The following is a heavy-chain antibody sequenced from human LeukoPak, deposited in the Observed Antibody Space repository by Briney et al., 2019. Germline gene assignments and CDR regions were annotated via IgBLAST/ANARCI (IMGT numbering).Heavy chain of an antibody. Sequence: GGSLRLSCAASGFTFSSYGMHWVRQAPGKGLEWVAFIRNDGSTVYNADSVKGRFTISRDNSKNTLYLQMSSLRAEDTAVYYCAKEPYSGSHTGDAFDIWGQGTMVTVSS. J-gene: IGHJ3*02. V-gene: IGHV3-30*02. D-gene: IGHD1-26*01. CDR1: GFTFSSYG. CDR2: IRNDGSTV. CDR3: AKEPYSGSHTGDAFDI.